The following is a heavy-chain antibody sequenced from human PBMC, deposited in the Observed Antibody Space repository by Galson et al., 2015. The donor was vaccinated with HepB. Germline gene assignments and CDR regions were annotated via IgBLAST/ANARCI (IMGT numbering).Heavy chain of an antibody. CDR1: GYTFTSYY. D-gene: IGHD5-18*01. Sequence: SVKVSCKASGYTFTSYYMHWVRQAPGQGLEWMGIINPSGGSSSYAQKFQGRVTMTRDTSTTTVYMELSSLKFEDTAVYYCGRGVDTRGDAIDIWGQGTMVTGPS. CDR3: GRGVDTRGDAIDI. J-gene: IGHJ3*02. CDR2: INPSGGSS. V-gene: IGHV1-46*03.